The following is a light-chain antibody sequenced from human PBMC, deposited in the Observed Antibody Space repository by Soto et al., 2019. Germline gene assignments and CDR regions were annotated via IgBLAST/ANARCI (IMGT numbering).Light chain of an antibody. CDR1: QSVSSSY. CDR2: DAS. Sequence: EIVLTQSPGTLSLSPGERATLSCRASQSVSSSYLAWYQQKAGQAPRLLIYDASRRATGIPDRFSGSGSGTDFTLTISRLEPEDFAVDYCQQYGSSPRTFGQGTKLEIK. V-gene: IGKV3-20*01. CDR3: QQYGSSPRT. J-gene: IGKJ2*01.